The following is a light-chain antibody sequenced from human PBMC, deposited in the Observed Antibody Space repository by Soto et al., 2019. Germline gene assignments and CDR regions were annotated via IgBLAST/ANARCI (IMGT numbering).Light chain of an antibody. CDR1: SIDIAPYNY. CDR3: CSYAGSYSYV. J-gene: IGLJ1*01. CDR2: DVS. V-gene: IGLV2-11*01. Sequence: QSVLTRPASVSGSPGQSLTISCTGTSIDIAPYNYVSWYQQHPGKAPKLMIYDVSKRPSGVPDRFSGSKSGNTASLTTSGLQAEDEADYYCCSYAGSYSYVFGTGTKVTVL.